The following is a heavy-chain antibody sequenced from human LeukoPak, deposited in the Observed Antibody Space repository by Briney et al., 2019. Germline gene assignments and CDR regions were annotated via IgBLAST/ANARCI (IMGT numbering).Heavy chain of an antibody. CDR2: IYPSGST. CDR1: GVPVMSSY. D-gene: IGHD4-23*01. CDR3: ARVRFGGTFDL. Sequence: PGGSLRPSFAAPGVPVMSSYMSWVRQAPGKELEWVSVIYPSGSTYYTDSVKGRFTISGDNTENTLYLQMNSLTAEDTAMYYCARVRFGGTFDLWGQGTMVTVSS. J-gene: IGHJ3*01. V-gene: IGHV3-53*01.